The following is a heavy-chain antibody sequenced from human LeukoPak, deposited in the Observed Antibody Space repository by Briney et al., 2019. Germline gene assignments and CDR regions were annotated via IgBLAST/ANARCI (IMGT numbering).Heavy chain of an antibody. V-gene: IGHV2-70*12. CDR1: GFSLSTSGMC. Sequence: SGPALVKPTQTLTLTCTFSGFSLSTSGMCVSWIRQPPGKALEWLARIDWDDDKYYSTSLKTRHTISKDTSKNQVVLTMTNMDPVDTATYYCAHRSSMMGAIPVDAFDIWGQGTMVTVSS. D-gene: IGHD1-26*01. CDR2: IDWDDDK. CDR3: AHRSSMMGAIPVDAFDI. J-gene: IGHJ3*02.